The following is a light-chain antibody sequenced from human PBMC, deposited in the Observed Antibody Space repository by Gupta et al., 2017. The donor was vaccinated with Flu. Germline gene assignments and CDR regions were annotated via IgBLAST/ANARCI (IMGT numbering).Light chain of an antibody. V-gene: IGKV1-9*01. CDR2: AAS. J-gene: IGKJ3*01. CDR3: QQLNSFFT. CDR1: QGIRSY. Sequence: DIQLTQSPSFLSASVGDRVTITCRASQGIRSYLAWYQQKPGKAPKLLIYAASTLQSGVPSRFSGSGSGTEFTLTSSSLQPEDFATYYWQQLNSFFTFGHGTKVDIK.